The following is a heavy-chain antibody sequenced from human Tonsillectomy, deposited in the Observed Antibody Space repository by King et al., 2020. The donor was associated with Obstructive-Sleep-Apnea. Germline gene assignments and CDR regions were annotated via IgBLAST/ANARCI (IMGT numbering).Heavy chain of an antibody. D-gene: IGHD5-18*01. CDR3: ARADRDIAMGLFDY. Sequence: QLQESGPGLVKPSETLSLRCTVSGGSISSNSYWGWIRQPPGKGLEWIGHIYYSVSTYYNPSLKSRVTISVDTSKNKFSLELNSVTAADTAVYYCARADRDIAMGLFDYWGQGTLVTVSS. V-gene: IGHV4-39*07. J-gene: IGHJ4*02. CDR2: IYYSVST. CDR1: GGSISSNSY.